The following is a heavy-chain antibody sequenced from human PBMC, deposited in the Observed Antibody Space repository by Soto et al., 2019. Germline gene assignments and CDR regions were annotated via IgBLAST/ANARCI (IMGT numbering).Heavy chain of an antibody. CDR1: GFTFSSYA. CDR2: ISYDGSNK. Sequence: SLRLSCAASGFTFSSYAMHWVRQAPGKGLEWVAVISYDGSNKYYADSVKGRFTISRDNSKNTLYLQMNSLRAEDTAVYYCARDPDKGYCSGGSCPYYYYGMDVWGQGTTVTVSS. CDR3: ARDPDKGYCSGGSCPYYYYGMDV. J-gene: IGHJ6*02. D-gene: IGHD2-15*01. V-gene: IGHV3-30-3*01.